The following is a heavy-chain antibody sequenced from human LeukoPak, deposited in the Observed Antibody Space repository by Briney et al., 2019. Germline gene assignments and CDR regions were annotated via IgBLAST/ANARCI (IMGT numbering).Heavy chain of an antibody. CDR3: ARGAHSSSGFYY. V-gene: IGHV4-59*01. CDR2: IYYSGST. J-gene: IGHJ4*02. CDR1: GGSISSYY. D-gene: IGHD6-6*01. Sequence: SETLSLTCTVSGGSISSYYWSWIRQPPGKGLEWIGYIYYSGSTNYNPSLKSRVTVSVDTSKNQFSLKLRSVTAADTAAYYCARGAHSSSGFYYWGQGTLVTVSS.